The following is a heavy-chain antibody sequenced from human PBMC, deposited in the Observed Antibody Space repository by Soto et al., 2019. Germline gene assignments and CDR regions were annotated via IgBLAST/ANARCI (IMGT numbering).Heavy chain of an antibody. V-gene: IGHV3-23*01. CDR3: GRDHMVTSSGLIGIIAS. D-gene: IGHD1-26*01. CDR1: GLSVGNCA. CDR2: IGVSGGNT. Sequence: LRVSGAACGLSVGNCAMAWGLRAPGKGVPWASTIGVSGGNTYYADSVKARSTISRDNNKSTLYLQMSSLRAADTAVYYCGRDHMVTSSGLIGIIASWG. J-gene: IGHJ5*01.